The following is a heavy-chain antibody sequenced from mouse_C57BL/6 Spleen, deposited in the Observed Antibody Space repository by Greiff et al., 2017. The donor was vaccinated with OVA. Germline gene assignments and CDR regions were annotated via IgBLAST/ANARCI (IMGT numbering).Heavy chain of an antibody. J-gene: IGHJ4*01. CDR3: ARNPGDYGSSGAMDY. D-gene: IGHD1-1*01. Sequence: VKLQESGPGLVQPSQSLSITCTVSGFSLTSYGVHWVRQSPGKGLEWLGVIWSGGSTDYNAAFISRLSISKDNSKSQVFFKMNSLQADDTAIYYCARNPGDYGSSGAMDYWGQGTSVTVSS. CDR1: GFSLTSYG. V-gene: IGHV2-2*01. CDR2: IWSGGST.